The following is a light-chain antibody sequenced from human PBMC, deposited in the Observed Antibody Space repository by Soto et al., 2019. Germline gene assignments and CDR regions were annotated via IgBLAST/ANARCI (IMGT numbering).Light chain of an antibody. CDR1: QGIGSQ. V-gene: IGKV1-12*01. J-gene: IGKJ1*01. CDR2: AAS. Sequence: DIPMTQSPSSVSASVGDRVTITCRASQGIGSQLAWYQQKPGKAPKLLIHAASTLQRGVPSRFIGSGSGTDFTLTISSLQSEDFATSYCQQANTFPRTFGQGTKVEIE. CDR3: QQANTFPRT.